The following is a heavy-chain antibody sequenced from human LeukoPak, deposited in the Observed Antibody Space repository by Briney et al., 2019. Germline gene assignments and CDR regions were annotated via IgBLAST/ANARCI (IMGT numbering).Heavy chain of an antibody. J-gene: IGHJ4*02. D-gene: IGHD3-3*01. CDR1: GGSLSSYY. CDR3: AKGGWSLGY. Sequence: SETLSLTCSVSGGSLSSYYWSWIRQSPGKGLEWIGYIFYTGSTNYNPSLKSRVTISADTSKNQFSLRLTSVTAADTAVYYCAKGGWSLGYWGQGTLVTVSS. CDR2: IFYTGST. V-gene: IGHV4-59*01.